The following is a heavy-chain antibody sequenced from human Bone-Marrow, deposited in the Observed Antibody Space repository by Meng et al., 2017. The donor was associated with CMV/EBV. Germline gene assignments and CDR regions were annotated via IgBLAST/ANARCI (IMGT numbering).Heavy chain of an antibody. CDR1: GGTFSSYA. J-gene: IGHJ5*02. D-gene: IGHD6-6*01. Sequence: SVKVSCKASGGTFSSYAISWVRQAPGQGLEWMGGIIPIFGTANYAQKFQGRVTITTDESTSTACMELSSLRSEDTAVYYCATHSGAARRRAWFDPWGQGTLVTVSS. CDR3: ATHSGAARRRAWFDP. CDR2: IIPIFGTA. V-gene: IGHV1-69*05.